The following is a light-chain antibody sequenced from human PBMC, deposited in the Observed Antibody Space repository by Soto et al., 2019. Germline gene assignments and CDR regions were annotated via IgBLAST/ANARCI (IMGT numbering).Light chain of an antibody. J-gene: IGKJ3*01. Sequence: EIVLTQSPATLSLSPGERATLSCRASQNINSYLAWYQQKPGQAPRLLIYATSNRDTGIPARFSGSGSGTDFTLSISSLEPEDFAVYYCQQRSSWPFTFGHGNKVPIK. CDR3: QQRSSWPFT. CDR1: QNINSY. CDR2: ATS. V-gene: IGKV3-11*01.